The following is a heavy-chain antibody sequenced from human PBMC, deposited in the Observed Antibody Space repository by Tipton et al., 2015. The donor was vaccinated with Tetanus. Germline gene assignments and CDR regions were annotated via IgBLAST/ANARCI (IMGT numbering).Heavy chain of an antibody. CDR2: INHSGST. V-gene: IGHV4-34*01. CDR3: ARGGAAAGTFYNWFDP. Sequence: TLSLTCAVYGGSFSGYYWSWIRQPPGKGLEWIGEINHSGSTNYNPSLKSRVTISVDTSKNQFSLKLSSVTAADTAVYYCARGGAAAGTFYNWFDPWGHGSLVTVSS. J-gene: IGHJ5*02. D-gene: IGHD6-13*01. CDR1: GGSFSGYY.